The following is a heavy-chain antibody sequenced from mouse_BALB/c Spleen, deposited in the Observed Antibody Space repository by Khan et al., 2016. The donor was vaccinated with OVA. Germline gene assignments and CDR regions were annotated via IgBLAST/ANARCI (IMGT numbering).Heavy chain of an antibody. CDR1: GYSITSDYA. CDR3: ARVYGGDFDY. CDR2: ISYSGNT. D-gene: IGHD1-1*01. J-gene: IGHJ2*02. V-gene: IGHV3-2*02. Sequence: VQLKQSGPGLVKPSQSLSLTCTVTGYSITSDYAWNWIRQFPGNKLEWMGFISYSGNTKYNPSLKSRFSITRDTSKNQFFLQLNSVTTEDTATYYCARVYGGDFDYWGQGTSLPVSS.